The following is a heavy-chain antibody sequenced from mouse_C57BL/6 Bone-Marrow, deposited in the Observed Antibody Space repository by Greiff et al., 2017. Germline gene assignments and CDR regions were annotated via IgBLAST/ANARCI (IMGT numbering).Heavy chain of an antibody. CDR1: GYTFTSYW. V-gene: IGHV1-53*01. CDR2: INPSNGGT. D-gene: IGHD1-1*01. Sequence: QVQLQQPGPELVKPGASVKLSCKASGYTFTSYWMNWVKQRPGKGLEWIGNINPSNGGTNYNEKFKGKATLTVDKSSSTAYMQLSSLTAEDSAVYYCALLLRYWGQGTTLTVSS. J-gene: IGHJ2*01. CDR3: ALLLRY.